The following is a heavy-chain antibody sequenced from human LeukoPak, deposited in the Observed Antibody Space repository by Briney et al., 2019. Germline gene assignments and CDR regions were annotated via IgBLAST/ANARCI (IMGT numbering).Heavy chain of an antibody. J-gene: IGHJ3*02. V-gene: IGHV3-23*01. CDR2: ISGSGGST. CDR3: AKDRRRYFDWLPHTPDAFDI. CDR1: GFTFSSYG. Sequence: GGSLRLSCAASGFTFSSYGMSWVRQAPGKGLEWVSAISGSGGSTYYADSVKGRFTISRDNSKNTLYLQMNSLRAEDTAVYYCAKDRRRYFDWLPHTPDAFDIWGQGTMVTVSS. D-gene: IGHD3-9*01.